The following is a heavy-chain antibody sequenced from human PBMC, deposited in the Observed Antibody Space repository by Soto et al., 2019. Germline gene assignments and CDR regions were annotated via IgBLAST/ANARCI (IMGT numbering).Heavy chain of an antibody. CDR2: ISGSGGST. CDR3: AKDPKSYYYDSSGYYHPSDY. V-gene: IGHV3-23*01. D-gene: IGHD3-22*01. Sequence: GGSLRLSCAASGFTFSSYAMSWVRQAPGKGLEWVSAISGSGGSTYYADSVKGRFTISRDNSKNTLYLQMNSLRAEDTAVYYCAKDPKSYYYDSSGYYHPSDYWGQGTLVTVSS. CDR1: GFTFSSYA. J-gene: IGHJ4*02.